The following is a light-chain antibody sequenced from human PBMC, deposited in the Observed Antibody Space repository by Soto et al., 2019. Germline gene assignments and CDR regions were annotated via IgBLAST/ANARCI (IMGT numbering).Light chain of an antibody. V-gene: IGLV1-40*01. CDR2: DDD. Sequence: QAVVTQPPSVSGAPGQRVTISCTGNNSNIGAGYDVHWYQQLPGTAPKLIIYDDDNRPSGVPDRFSGSKSGTSASLAITGLQAEDEADYHCHSYDSSLSGVVFGGGTQLTVL. CDR1: NSNIGAGYD. CDR3: HSYDSSLSGVV. J-gene: IGLJ3*02.